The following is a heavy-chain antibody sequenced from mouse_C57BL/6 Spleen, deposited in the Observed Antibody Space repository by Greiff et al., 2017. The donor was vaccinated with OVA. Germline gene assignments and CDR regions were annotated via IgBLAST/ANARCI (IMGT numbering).Heavy chain of an antibody. V-gene: IGHV1-55*01. J-gene: IGHJ1*03. Sequence: VQLQQPGAELVKPGASVKMSCKASGYTFTSYWITWVKQRPGQGLEWIGDIYPGSGSTHYNETFKSKATLTVDTSSSTAYMQLSSLTSEDSAVYYCARATVVATGYFDVWGTGTTVTVSS. CDR3: ARATVVATGYFDV. D-gene: IGHD1-1*01. CDR2: IYPGSGST. CDR1: GYTFTSYW.